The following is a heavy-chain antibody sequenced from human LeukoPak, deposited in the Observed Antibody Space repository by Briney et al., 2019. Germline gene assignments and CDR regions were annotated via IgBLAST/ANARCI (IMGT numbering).Heavy chain of an antibody. CDR1: GFTFSSYG. Sequence: GGSLRLSCAASGFTFSSYGMHWVRQAPGKELEWVAFIRYDGSNKYYADSVKGRFTISRDNSKNTLYLQMNSLRAEDTALYYCAKDSVFWSATDAFDIWGQGTMVTVSS. CDR3: AKDSVFWSATDAFDI. CDR2: IRYDGSNK. V-gene: IGHV3-30*02. J-gene: IGHJ3*02. D-gene: IGHD3-3*01.